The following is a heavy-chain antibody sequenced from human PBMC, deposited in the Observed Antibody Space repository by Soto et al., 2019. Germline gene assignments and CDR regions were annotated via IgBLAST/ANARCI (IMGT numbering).Heavy chain of an antibody. D-gene: IGHD1-26*01. Sequence: DVQLVASGGGLIQPGESLRLSCEAFGFTVSGKKYVSWLRQAPGKGVEGVSALYDLDGTYYADSVKGRFTTSSDSSRTTVYLQMNSVRPDDPAVYSCATWHLQEHAYGIWGQGTIVTVSS. V-gene: IGHV3-53*01. CDR2: LYDLDGT. CDR1: GFTVSGKKY. J-gene: IGHJ3*02. CDR3: ATWHLQEHAYGI.